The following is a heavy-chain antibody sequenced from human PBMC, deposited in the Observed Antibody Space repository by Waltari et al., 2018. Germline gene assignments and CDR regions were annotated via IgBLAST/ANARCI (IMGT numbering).Heavy chain of an antibody. CDR2: ISGSGGST. Sequence: EVQLVESGGGLVQPGGSLRLSCAASGFTFNIHAMSWVRQAPGKGLEWVSAISGSGGSTYYADSVKGRFTISRDNSKNTLYLQMNSLRAEDTAVYYCATSYYDILTGYSTPWYWGQGTLVTVSS. J-gene: IGHJ4*02. CDR1: GFTFNIHA. CDR3: ATSYYDILTGYSTPWY. V-gene: IGHV3-23*04. D-gene: IGHD3-9*01.